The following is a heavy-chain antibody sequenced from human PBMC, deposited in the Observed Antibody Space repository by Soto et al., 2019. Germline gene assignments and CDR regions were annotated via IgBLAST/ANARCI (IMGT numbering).Heavy chain of an antibody. CDR3: ARVASRLDYSTTPFDS. J-gene: IGHJ4*02. CDR2: ISVDNGKA. Sequence: QVHLVQPGTEVKKPGSSVRVSCKASGYICSDFGITWVRQAPGQGLEWLGWISVDNGKAHYGQKFQGRVTMTTDTTTITAYMDLQRLKSDDTAVYYCARVASRLDYSTTPFDSWGQGTLVTVSS. CDR1: GYICSDFG. D-gene: IGHD4-4*01. V-gene: IGHV1-18*01.